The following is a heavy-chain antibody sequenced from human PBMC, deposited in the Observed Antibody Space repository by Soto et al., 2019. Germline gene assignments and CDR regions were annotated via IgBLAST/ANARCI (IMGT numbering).Heavy chain of an antibody. V-gene: IGHV3-53*05. D-gene: IGHD2-2*01. CDR2: IFSGGST. Sequence: QPGGSLRLSCAASGFIVSSNYMSWVRQAPGKGLEWVSLIFSGGSTYYADSVKGRFTISRDNSKNTVYLQMNSLRAEDTAVYYCARGQGDFIVVVPAATLDYWGQGTLVTVSS. J-gene: IGHJ4*02. CDR3: ARGQGDFIVVVPAATLDY. CDR1: GFIVSSNY.